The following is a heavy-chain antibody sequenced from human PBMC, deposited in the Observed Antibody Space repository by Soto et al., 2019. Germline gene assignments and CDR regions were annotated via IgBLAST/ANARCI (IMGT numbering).Heavy chain of an antibody. D-gene: IGHD3-10*01. CDR3: ARERGQHYGMDV. Sequence: PSETLSLTCAVYGGSFSGYYWSWIRQPPGKGLEWIGEINHSGSTNYNPSLKSRVTISVDTSKNQFSLKLSSVTAADTAVYYCARERGQHYGMDVWGQGTTVTVSS. CDR2: INHSGST. CDR1: GGSFSGYY. V-gene: IGHV4-34*01. J-gene: IGHJ6*02.